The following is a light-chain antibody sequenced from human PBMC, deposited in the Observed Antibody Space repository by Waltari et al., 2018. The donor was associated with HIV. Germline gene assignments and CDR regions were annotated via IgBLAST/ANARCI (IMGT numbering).Light chain of an antibody. CDR2: DVN. J-gene: IGLJ2*01. V-gene: IGLV2-14*03. Sequence: QSALTQPASVSGSPGQSITISCTATNSALSNYISWYQHHPGDAPKLIVFDVNRRPSGVSDRFSGSKSGNTASLTISWLQADDEADYFCSSYVGSGRLFGGGTKVTVL. CDR1: NSALSNY. CDR3: SSYVGSGRL.